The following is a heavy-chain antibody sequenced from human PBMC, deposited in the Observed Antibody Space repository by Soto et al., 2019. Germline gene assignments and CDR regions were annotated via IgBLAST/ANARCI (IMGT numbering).Heavy chain of an antibody. V-gene: IGHV3-23*01. Sequence: GGSLRLSCAASGFTFSSYAMSWVRQAPGKGLEWVSAISGSGGSTYYADSVKGRFTISRDNSKNTLYLQMNSLRAEDTAVYYCAKGVRFLEWLLPYYYYGMDVWGQGPTVTVSS. CDR1: GFTFSSYA. CDR3: AKGVRFLEWLLPYYYYGMDV. D-gene: IGHD3-3*01. CDR2: ISGSGGST. J-gene: IGHJ6*02.